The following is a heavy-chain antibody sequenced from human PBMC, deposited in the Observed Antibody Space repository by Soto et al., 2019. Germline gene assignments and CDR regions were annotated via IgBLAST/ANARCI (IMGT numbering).Heavy chain of an antibody. CDR3: ATTDLAYCGGDCYWRYFQH. Sequence: ASVKVSCKASGYTFTGYYMHWVRQAPGQGLEWMGWINPNSGGTNYAQKFQGWVTKNKDTSISTAYMELSRLRSDDTAVYYCATTDLAYCGGDCYWRYFQHWGQGTLVTISS. CDR2: INPNSGGT. D-gene: IGHD2-21*01. V-gene: IGHV1-2*04. CDR1: GYTFTGYY. J-gene: IGHJ1*01.